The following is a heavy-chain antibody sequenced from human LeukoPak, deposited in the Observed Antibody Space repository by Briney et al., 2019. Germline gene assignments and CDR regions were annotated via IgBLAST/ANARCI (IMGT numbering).Heavy chain of an antibody. Sequence: EASVKVSCKASGYTFTSYYMHWVRQAPGQGLEWMGGIIPIFGTANYAQKFQGRVTITADESTSTAYMELSGLRSEDTAVYYCAREDCSGGSCSSDAFDIWGQGTMVTVSS. CDR1: GYTFTSYY. V-gene: IGHV1-69*13. D-gene: IGHD2-15*01. CDR3: AREDCSGGSCSSDAFDI. CDR2: IIPIFGTA. J-gene: IGHJ3*02.